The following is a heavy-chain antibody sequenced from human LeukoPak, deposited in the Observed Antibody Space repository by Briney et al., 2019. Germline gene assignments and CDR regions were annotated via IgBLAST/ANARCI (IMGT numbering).Heavy chain of an antibody. J-gene: IGHJ4*02. CDR3: ARETRPPRRVQLGIQGTYDY. Sequence: PSETLSLTCAVSGYSINDGYYWGWIRQPPGKGLEWIGSVYHSGTTYYNPSLQSRVGISADMSRNQFSLRLNSMTAADTAVYYCARETRPPRRVQLGIQGTYDYWGQGTLVTVSS. CDR1: GYSINDGYY. V-gene: IGHV4-38-2*02. CDR2: VYHSGTT. D-gene: IGHD1-1*01.